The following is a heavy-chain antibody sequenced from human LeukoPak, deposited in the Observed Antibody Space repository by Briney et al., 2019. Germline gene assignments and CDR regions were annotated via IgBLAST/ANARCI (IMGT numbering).Heavy chain of an antibody. V-gene: IGHV4-34*01. CDR3: ARGGLISLANTPLGAFDI. CDR2: INHSGST. D-gene: IGHD3/OR15-3a*01. CDR1: GGSFSGYY. Sequence: SETLSLTCAVYGGSFSGYYWSWIRQPPGKGLEWIGEINHSGSTNYNPSLKSRVTISVDTSKNQFSLKLSSVTPEDTAVYYCARGGLISLANTPLGAFDIWGQGTMVSVSS. J-gene: IGHJ3*02.